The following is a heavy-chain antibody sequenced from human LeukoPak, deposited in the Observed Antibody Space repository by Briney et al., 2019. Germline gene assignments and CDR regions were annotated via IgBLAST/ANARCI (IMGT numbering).Heavy chain of an antibody. Sequence: RAGGSLRLSCAASGFTFSSYAMNWVRQAPGKGLEWIAYLSSSGSAFSYADSVKGRFTIARDNAKNSVYLEMNSPRADDTAVYYCAKVPDYYGSGRYHWGQGTLVTVSS. D-gene: IGHD3-10*01. CDR1: GFTFSSYA. CDR2: LSSSGSAF. J-gene: IGHJ4*02. CDR3: AKVPDYYGSGRYH. V-gene: IGHV3-48*03.